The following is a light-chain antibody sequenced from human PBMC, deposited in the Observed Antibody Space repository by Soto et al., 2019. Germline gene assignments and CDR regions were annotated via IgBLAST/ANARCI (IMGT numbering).Light chain of an antibody. Sequence: EIVLTQSPATLSLSPGERVTLSCRASQSVSSYLAWYQQKPGQAPRLLIYDASNRATSIPARFSGSGSGTDFTLTISSLEPEDFAVYYCQQRSNWYTFGQGTKLEIK. CDR3: QQRSNWYT. V-gene: IGKV3-11*01. J-gene: IGKJ2*01. CDR1: QSVSSY. CDR2: DAS.